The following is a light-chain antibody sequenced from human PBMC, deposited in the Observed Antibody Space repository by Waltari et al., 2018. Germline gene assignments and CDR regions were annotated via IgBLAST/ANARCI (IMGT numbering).Light chain of an antibody. J-gene: IGKJ2*01. CDR2: GAS. CDR1: QSVSSN. V-gene: IGKV3-15*01. CDR3: QQYNNWPPYT. Sequence: ETVMTQSPATLSVSPGERATLSCRASQSVSSNLAWYQQKPGQAPRLLIYGASTMATGIPARFSGSGSGTEFTLTISSLQSEDFAVYYFQQYNNWPPYTFGQGTKLEI.